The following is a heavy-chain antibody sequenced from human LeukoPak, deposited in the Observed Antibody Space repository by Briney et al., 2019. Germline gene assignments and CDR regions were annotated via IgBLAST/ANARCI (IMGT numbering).Heavy chain of an antibody. J-gene: IGHJ4*02. CDR1: GGSVSDSSYY. D-gene: IGHD6-13*01. CDR3: GSSHSSSWYDF. Sequence: SETLSLTCTVSGGSVSDSSYYWGWIRQPPGKGFEWIGSFYYTGGTYYSPSFRSRVIISADTSKNQFSLYFHSVTAADTAVYFCGSSHSSSWYDFWGQGTLVTVSS. V-gene: IGHV4-39*07. CDR2: FYYTGGT.